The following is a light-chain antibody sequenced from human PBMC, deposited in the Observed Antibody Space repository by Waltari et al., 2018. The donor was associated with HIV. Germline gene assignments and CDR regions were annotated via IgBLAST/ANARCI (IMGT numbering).Light chain of an antibody. V-gene: IGKV1-39*01. CDR3: QQTYRTPHT. J-gene: IGKJ5*01. CDR2: AAS. Sequence: DIQVTQSPSSLSASVGDRVTITCRAGQSINNFVNWYRQTPGKAPELLISAASDVQSGFSSRFVGSGSGTYYTLTVIRLQADDLAIYYCQQTYRTPHTFGQGTRLEFK. CDR1: QSINNF.